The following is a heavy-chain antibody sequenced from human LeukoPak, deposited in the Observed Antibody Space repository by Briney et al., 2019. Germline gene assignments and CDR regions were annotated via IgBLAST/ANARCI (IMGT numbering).Heavy chain of an antibody. CDR2: ISGRGRST. D-gene: IGHD3-3*01. CDR1: GFTFSSYG. Sequence: GGTLRLSCAASGFTFSSYGMSWVRQAPGKGLEWVSTISGRGRSTYYTDSVKGRFIISRDNSKNTLHLQMNSLRTEDTAVYYCAKSDWIGYSAFDYWGQGTLVTVSA. V-gene: IGHV3-23*01. J-gene: IGHJ4*02. CDR3: AKSDWIGYSAFDY.